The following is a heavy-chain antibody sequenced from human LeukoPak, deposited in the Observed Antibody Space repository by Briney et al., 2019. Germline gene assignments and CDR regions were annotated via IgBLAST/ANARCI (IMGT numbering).Heavy chain of an antibody. J-gene: IGHJ5*02. V-gene: IGHV4-34*01. Sequence: SETLSLTCAVYGGSFSGYYWSWIRQPPGKGLEWIGEINHSGSTNYNPSLKSRVTISVDTSKNQFSLKLSSVTAADTAVYYCARQARGYDFWSGYCALAWFDPWGQGTLVTVSS. CDR1: GGSFSGYY. CDR2: INHSGST. CDR3: ARQARGYDFWSGYCALAWFDP. D-gene: IGHD3-3*01.